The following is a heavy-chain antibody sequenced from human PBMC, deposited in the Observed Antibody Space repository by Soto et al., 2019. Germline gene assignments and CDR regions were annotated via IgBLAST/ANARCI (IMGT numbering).Heavy chain of an antibody. D-gene: IGHD3-16*01. CDR3: TRDGPAHYDYIWGSYFSAFDI. J-gene: IGHJ3*02. Sequence: GGSLRLSCTASGFTFGDYAMSWFRQAPGKGLEWVGFIRSIAYGGTTEYAASVKGRFTISRDDSKSIAYLQMNSLKTEDTAVYYCTRDGPAHYDYIWGSYFSAFDIWGQGTMVTVSS. CDR2: IRSIAYGGTT. V-gene: IGHV3-49*03. CDR1: GFTFGDYA.